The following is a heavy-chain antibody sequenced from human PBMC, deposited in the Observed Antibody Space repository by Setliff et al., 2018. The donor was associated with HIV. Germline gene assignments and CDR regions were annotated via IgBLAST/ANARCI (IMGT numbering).Heavy chain of an antibody. D-gene: IGHD3-16*01. CDR3: ARGGAVSADFDS. CDR2: INHDRTT. V-gene: IGHV4-34*01. CDR1: GGSFSGYY. J-gene: IGHJ5*01. Sequence: SETLSLTCAVYGGSFSGYYWSWIRQPPGKGLEWIGVINHDRTTNYNPSLKRRVTISVDTSKNQFSLTLNSVTAADTAVYFCARGGAVSADFDSWGQGTLVTVSS.